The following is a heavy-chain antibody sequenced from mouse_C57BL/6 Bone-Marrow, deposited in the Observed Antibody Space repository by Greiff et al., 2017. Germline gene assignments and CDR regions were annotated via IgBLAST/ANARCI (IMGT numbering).Heavy chain of an antibody. V-gene: IGHV1-69*01. CDR1: GYTFTSYW. CDR2: IDPSDSYT. CDR3: ARSRSLDSSAGH. J-gene: IGHJ1*03. Sequence: VQLQQPGAELVMPGASVKLSCKASGYTFTSYWMHWVKQRPGQGLEWIGEIDPSDSYTNYNQKFQGKATMTVDTSSSTAYMQLSSLTSEDSAVYCSARSRSLDSSAGHWGKGTTVTVSS. D-gene: IGHD3-2*02.